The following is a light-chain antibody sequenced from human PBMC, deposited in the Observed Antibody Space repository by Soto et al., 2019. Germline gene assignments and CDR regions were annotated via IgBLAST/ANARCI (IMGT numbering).Light chain of an antibody. CDR2: AAS. CDR1: QGISSY. V-gene: IGKV1-9*01. CDR3: QQTYSTPVFT. J-gene: IGKJ3*01. Sequence: IQLTQSPSSLSASVGDSVTITCRASQGISSYLAWYQQEPGKAPKLLIYAASTLQSGVPSRFSGGGSGTDFTLTISSRQPEDFSTYYCQQTYSTPVFTFGPGTKVDVK.